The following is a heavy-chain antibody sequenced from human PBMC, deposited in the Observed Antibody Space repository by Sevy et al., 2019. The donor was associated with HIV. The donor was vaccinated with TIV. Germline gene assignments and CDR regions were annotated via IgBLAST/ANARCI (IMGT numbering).Heavy chain of an antibody. D-gene: IGHD1-7*01. Sequence: SETLSLTCTVSGGSISSYYWSWIRQPPGKGLEWIGYIYYSGSTNYNPSLKSRVTISVDTSKNQFSLKLSSVTAADTAVYYCARHDNWNYFGRQGIFDYWGQGTLVTVSS. CDR2: IYYSGST. V-gene: IGHV4-59*08. CDR1: GGSISSYY. J-gene: IGHJ4*02. CDR3: ARHDNWNYFGRQGIFDY.